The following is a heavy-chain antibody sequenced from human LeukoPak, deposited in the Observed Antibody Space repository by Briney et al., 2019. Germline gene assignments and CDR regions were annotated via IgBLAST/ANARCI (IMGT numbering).Heavy chain of an antibody. J-gene: IGHJ3*02. CDR2: LSSSGSAF. CDR1: GFTFRSYE. CDR3: ARDLIAVAYGGAFDI. V-gene: IGHV3-48*03. Sequence: GGSLRLSCEDSGFTFRSYEMNWVRQAPGKGLEWIAYLSSSGSAFSYADSVKGRFTISRDNSKNTLYLQMNSLRAEDTAVYYCARDLIAVAYGGAFDIWGQGTMVTVSS. D-gene: IGHD6-19*01.